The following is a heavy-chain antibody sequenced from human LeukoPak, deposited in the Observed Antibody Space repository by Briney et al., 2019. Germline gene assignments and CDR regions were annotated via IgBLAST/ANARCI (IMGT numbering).Heavy chain of an antibody. CDR3: ARDRSGSSTSSDY. D-gene: IGHD2-2*01. Sequence: GGSLRLSCAASGFTFSSYNMNWVRQAPGKGLEWVTSISSSSSYIYYADSVKGRFTISRDNAKNSLCLQMNSLRAEDTAVYYCARDRSGSSTSSDYWGQGTLVTVSS. CDR2: ISSSSSYI. V-gene: IGHV3-21*01. J-gene: IGHJ4*02. CDR1: GFTFSSYN.